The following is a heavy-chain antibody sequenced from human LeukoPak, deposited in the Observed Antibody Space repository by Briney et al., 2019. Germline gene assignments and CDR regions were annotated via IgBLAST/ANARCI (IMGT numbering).Heavy chain of an antibody. D-gene: IGHD3-22*01. CDR1: GGSISSYY. V-gene: IGHV4-59*01. Sequence: SETLSLTRTVSGGSISSYYWSWIRQPPGKGLEWIGYIYYSGSTNYNPSLKSRVTISVDTSKNQFSLKLSSVTAADTAVYYCARDGLDRDSSGYFVYWGQGTLVTVSS. J-gene: IGHJ4*02. CDR3: ARDGLDRDSSGYFVY. CDR2: IYYSGST.